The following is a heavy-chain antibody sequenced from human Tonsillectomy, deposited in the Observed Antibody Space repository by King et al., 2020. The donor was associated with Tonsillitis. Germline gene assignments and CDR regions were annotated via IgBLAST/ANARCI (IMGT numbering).Heavy chain of an antibody. V-gene: IGHV6-1*01. CDR3: ARGFRVVVPAAEGDFDI. CDR2: TYYRSKWYN. D-gene: IGHD2-2*01. J-gene: IGHJ3*02. Sequence: VQLQQSGPGLVKPSQTLSLTCAISGDSVSSNSAAWNWIRQSPSRGLEWLGRTYYRSKWYNDYAVSVKSRITINPDTSKNQFSLQLNSVTPEDTAVYYCARGFRVVVPAAEGDFDIWGQGTMVTVSS. CDR1: GDSVSSNSAA.